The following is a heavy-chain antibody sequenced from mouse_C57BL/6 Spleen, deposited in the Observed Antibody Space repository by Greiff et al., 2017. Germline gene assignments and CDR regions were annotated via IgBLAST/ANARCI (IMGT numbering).Heavy chain of an antibody. CDR3: ERGGGYYPFAY. V-gene: IGHV1-52*01. CDR1: GYTFTSYW. J-gene: IGHJ3*01. D-gene: IGHD2-3*01. Sequence: VQLQQPGAELVRPGSSVKLSCKASGYTFTSYWMHWVKPRPIQGLEWIGNIDPSDSETHYNQKFKDKATLTVDKSSRTAYMQLRSLTSEDAEVYDCERGGGYYPFAYWGQGTLVTVSA. CDR2: IDPSDSET.